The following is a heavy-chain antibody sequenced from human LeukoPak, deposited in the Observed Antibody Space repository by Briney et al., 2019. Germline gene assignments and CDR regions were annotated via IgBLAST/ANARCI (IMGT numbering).Heavy chain of an antibody. J-gene: IGHJ3*02. D-gene: IGHD6-13*01. CDR1: GFTFDDYA. V-gene: IGHV3-9*01. CDR2: ISWNGGSI. Sequence: PGRSLRLSCAASGFTFDDYAMHWVRQAPGKGLEWVSGISWNGGSIGYADSVKGRFTISRDNAKNSLYLQMNSLRAEDTALYYCAKDIRQLGAFDIGGQGTMVTVSS. CDR3: AKDIRQLGAFDI.